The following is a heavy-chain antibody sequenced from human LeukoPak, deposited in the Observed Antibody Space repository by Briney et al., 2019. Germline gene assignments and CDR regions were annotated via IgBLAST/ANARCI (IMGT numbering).Heavy chain of an antibody. CDR3: ARGELRYSDWLSPFRY. CDR2: ISYDGSNK. J-gene: IGHJ4*02. CDR1: GFTFSSYA. Sequence: GGSLRLSCAASGFTFSSYAMHWVRQAPGKGLEWVAVISYDGSNKYYADSVKGRFTISRDNSKNTLYLQMNSLRAEDTAVYYCARGELRYSDWLSPFRYWGQGTLVTVSS. D-gene: IGHD3-9*01. V-gene: IGHV3-30-3*01.